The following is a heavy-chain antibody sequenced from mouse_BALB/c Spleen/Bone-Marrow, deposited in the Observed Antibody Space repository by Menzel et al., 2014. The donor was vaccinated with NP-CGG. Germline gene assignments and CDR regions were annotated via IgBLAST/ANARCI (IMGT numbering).Heavy chain of an antibody. J-gene: IGHJ2*01. CDR3: GRGAYGLFDY. CDR2: FHPYDDET. D-gene: IGHD6-5*01. CDR1: GYPFTTYP. V-gene: IGHV1-47*01. Sequence: QVQLEQSGAALVRPGASVKMSCKAFGYPFTTYPIEWMRQNHGKSLEWIGNFHPYDDETKYNEQFKGKANLTVDKSSTTVYLKLSRLTSDDSAIYYCGRGAYGLFDYWGQGTTLTVSS.